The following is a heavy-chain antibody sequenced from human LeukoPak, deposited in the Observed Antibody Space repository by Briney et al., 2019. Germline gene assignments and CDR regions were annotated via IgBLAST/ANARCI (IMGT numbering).Heavy chain of an antibody. CDR3: ARGYSYGSIDY. V-gene: IGHV4-38-2*02. CDR2: IYHSGST. Sequence: NPSETLSLTCTVSGYSISSGYYWGWIRQPPGKGLEWIGSIYHSGSTYYNPSLKSRVTISVDTSKNQFSLKLSSVTAADTAVYYCARGYSYGSIDYWGQGTLVTVSS. CDR1: GYSISSGYY. J-gene: IGHJ4*02. D-gene: IGHD5-18*01.